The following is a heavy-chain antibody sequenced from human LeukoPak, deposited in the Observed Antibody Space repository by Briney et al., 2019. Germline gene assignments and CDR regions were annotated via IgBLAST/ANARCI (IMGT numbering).Heavy chain of an antibody. CDR1: GFTLDDYA. D-gene: IGHD5-18*01. Sequence: PGGSPRLSCAASGFTLDDYAMHSVCPAPGKGLWWVSAISCNSGSIDYADSVKGRFTISRDNAKNSLYLQMNSLRTEDTALYYCAKAHTYGLGTSYFDYWGQGTLVTVSS. CDR2: ISCNSGSI. J-gene: IGHJ4*02. V-gene: IGHV3-9*01. CDR3: AKAHTYGLGTSYFDY.